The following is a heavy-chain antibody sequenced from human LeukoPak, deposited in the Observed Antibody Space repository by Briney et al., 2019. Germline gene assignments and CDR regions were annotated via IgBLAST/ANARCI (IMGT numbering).Heavy chain of an antibody. J-gene: IGHJ4*02. D-gene: IGHD3-10*01. Sequence: SETLYLTCTVSGGSISSSSYYWGWIRQPPGKGLEWIGGIYYSGSTYYNPSLKSRVTISVDTSKIQFSLKLISVTAADTAVYYCARHGGDIDYWGQGTLVTVSS. CDR2: IYYSGST. CDR3: ARHGGDIDY. CDR1: GGSISSSSYY. V-gene: IGHV4-39*01.